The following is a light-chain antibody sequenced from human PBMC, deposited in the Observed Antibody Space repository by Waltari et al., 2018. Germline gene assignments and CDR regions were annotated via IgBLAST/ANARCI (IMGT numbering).Light chain of an antibody. V-gene: IGKV3-20*01. CDR2: AAS. Sequence: ELVLTQSPGTLSLSPGERATLSCRASQSVSKYLAGYQQRPGQAPRLLIYAASTRATGIPDRFSGSGFGTDFSLTISRLEPEDFAVYYCQNHERLPAKFGQGTKVEIK. J-gene: IGKJ1*01. CDR1: QSVSKY. CDR3: QNHERLPAK.